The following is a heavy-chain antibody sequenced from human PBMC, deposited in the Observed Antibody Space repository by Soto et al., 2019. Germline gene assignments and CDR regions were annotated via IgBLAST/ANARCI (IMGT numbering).Heavy chain of an antibody. V-gene: IGHV2-5*02. J-gene: IGHJ6*02. Sequence: QITLKESGPTLVKPTQTLTLTCTFSAFSLSTGGVGVGWIRQPPGKALEWLALIYWDDDKRYSPSLRSRLTITKDTSKNQVVLTRTNMAPVDTATYYCIQSRCGGDCLQSYASYYYYGMDVWGQGTTVTVSS. CDR3: IQSRCGGDCLQSYASYYYYGMDV. CDR1: AFSLSTGGVG. CDR2: IYWDDDK. D-gene: IGHD2-21*02.